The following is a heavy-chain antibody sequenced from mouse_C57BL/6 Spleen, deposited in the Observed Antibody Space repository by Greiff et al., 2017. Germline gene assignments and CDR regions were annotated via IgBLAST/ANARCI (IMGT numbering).Heavy chain of an antibody. V-gene: IGHV1-15*01. Sequence: QVQLKESGSELVRPGASVTLSCKASGYTFTDYEMHWVKQTPVHVLEWIGAIDPETGGTAYNQKFKGKAILTADKSSSTAYMELRSLTSEDSAVYYCTREGEYYAMDYWGQGTSVTVSS. J-gene: IGHJ4*01. CDR3: TREGEYYAMDY. CDR2: IDPETGGT. CDR1: GYTFTDYE.